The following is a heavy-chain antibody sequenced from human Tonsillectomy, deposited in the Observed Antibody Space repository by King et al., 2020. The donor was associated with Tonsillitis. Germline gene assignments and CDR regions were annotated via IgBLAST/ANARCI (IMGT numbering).Heavy chain of an antibody. CDR2: IKQDGSEK. Sequence: VQLVESGGGLVQPGGSLRLSCAASGFTFSSYWMSWVRQAPGKGLEWVANIKQDGSEKYYVDSVKGRFTISRDNAKNSLYLQMNSMRAEDTAVYYCARVTFFWRVYGMDVWGQGTTVTVSS. CDR1: GFTFSSYW. J-gene: IGHJ6*02. V-gene: IGHV3-7*03. CDR3: ARVTFFWRVYGMDV. D-gene: IGHD3-16*01.